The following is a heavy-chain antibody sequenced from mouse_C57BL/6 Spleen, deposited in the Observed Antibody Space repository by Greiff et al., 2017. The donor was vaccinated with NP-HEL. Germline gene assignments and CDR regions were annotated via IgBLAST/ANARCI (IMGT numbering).Heavy chain of an antibody. Sequence: EVHLVESGGDLVKPGGSLKLSCAASGFTFSSYGMSWVRQTPDKRLEWVATISSGGSYTYYPDSVKGRFTISRDNAKNTLYLQMSSLKSEDTAMYYCARLTTVVRDYFDYWGQGTTLTVSS. V-gene: IGHV5-6*01. CDR2: ISSGGSYT. J-gene: IGHJ2*01. D-gene: IGHD1-1*01. CDR1: GFTFSSYG. CDR3: ARLTTVVRDYFDY.